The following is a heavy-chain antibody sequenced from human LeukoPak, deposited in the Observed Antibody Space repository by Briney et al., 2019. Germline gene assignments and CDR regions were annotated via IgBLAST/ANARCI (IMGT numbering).Heavy chain of an antibody. V-gene: IGHV3-74*01. CDR3: TTTFEF. CDR2: VDGGGTGT. CDR1: GFTFTNYW. D-gene: IGHD2/OR15-2a*01. Sequence: GGSLGLSCGASGFTFTNYWMHWVRQAPGKGLVWVSRVDGGGTGTSYADSVKGRFTISRDNAKNTVYLQMNSLRAEDTAVYYCTTTFEFWGQGTLVTVSS. J-gene: IGHJ4*02.